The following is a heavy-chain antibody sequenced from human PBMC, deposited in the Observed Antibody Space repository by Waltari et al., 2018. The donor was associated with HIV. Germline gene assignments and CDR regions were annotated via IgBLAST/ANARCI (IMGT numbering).Heavy chain of an antibody. Sequence: EVHLVASGGGWVQPGGSLTLTCEASGFTFSFYWLSWVRQAPGKGLEWVANINQAGTGRHYVDSVRGLFTISRDNGKTSLFLQMNSLSVDDTAVYYCATTHGSGDYDNDFDYWGQGTLV. V-gene: IGHV3-7*01. CDR1: GFTFSFYW. D-gene: IGHD3-10*01. J-gene: IGHJ4*02. CDR2: INQAGTGR. CDR3: ATTHGSGDYDNDFDY.